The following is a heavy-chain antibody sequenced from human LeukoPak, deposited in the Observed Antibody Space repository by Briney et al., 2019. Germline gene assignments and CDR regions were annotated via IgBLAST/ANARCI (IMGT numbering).Heavy chain of an antibody. CDR3: ARHIRQQTFDP. D-gene: IGHD6-13*01. Sequence: SETLSLTCTVSGDSISSNSYYSGWIRLPPGKGLEWIGSIYYSGSTYYNPSLKSRVTISVDTSKNQFFLKLSSVTAADTAVYYCARHIRQQTFDPWGQGTLVTVSS. V-gene: IGHV4-39*01. CDR2: IYYSGST. J-gene: IGHJ5*02. CDR1: GDSISSNSYY.